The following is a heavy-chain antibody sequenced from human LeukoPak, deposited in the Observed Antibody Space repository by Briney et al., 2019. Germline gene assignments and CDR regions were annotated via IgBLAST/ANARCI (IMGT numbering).Heavy chain of an antibody. Sequence: GGSLRLSCAASGFTFSSCWMSWVRQAPGKGLEWVANIKQDGSEKYYVDSVKGRFTISRDNAKNSLYLQMNSLRAEDTAVYYCASVNYDYVWGSYRLKPYFDYWGQGTLVTVSS. J-gene: IGHJ4*02. CDR3: ASVNYDYVWGSYRLKPYFDY. CDR1: GFTFSSCW. CDR2: IKQDGSEK. V-gene: IGHV3-7*01. D-gene: IGHD3-16*02.